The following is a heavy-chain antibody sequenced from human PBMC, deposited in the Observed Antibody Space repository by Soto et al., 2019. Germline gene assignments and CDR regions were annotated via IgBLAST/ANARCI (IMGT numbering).Heavy chain of an antibody. CDR3: AIIVGATIGNAFDI. D-gene: IGHD1-26*01. CDR2: IYYSGST. Sequence: SETLSLTCAVSGGSISSSSYDWGWLGQRPGKGLEWIGSIYYSGSTYYNPSLKSRVTISVDTSKNQFSLKLSSVTAADTAVYYSAIIVGATIGNAFDIWGQGTMVT. CDR1: GGSISSSSYD. J-gene: IGHJ3*02. V-gene: IGHV4-39*01.